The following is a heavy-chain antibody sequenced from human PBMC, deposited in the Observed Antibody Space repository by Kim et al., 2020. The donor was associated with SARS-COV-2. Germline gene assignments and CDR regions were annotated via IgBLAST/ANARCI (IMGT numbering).Heavy chain of an antibody. CDR3: AKGWVPFNIKDHVNPFDY. CDR1: GFTFSSYA. V-gene: IGHV3-23*03. CDR2: LYSGGSST. Sequence: GGSRRRSCAASGFTFSSYAMSWVRQAPGKGLEWVSVLYSGGSSTYYADSVKGRFTISRDNSKNTLYLQMNSLRAEDTAVYYCAKGWVPFNIKDHVNPFDYWGQGALVTVSS. D-gene: IGHD1-26*01. J-gene: IGHJ4*02.